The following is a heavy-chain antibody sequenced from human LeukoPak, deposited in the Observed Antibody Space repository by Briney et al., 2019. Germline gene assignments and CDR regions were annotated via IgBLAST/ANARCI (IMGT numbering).Heavy chain of an antibody. V-gene: IGHV4-59*01. D-gene: IGHD1-26*01. Sequence: SETLSLTCTVSGCSMSSYYWSWIRQPPGKGLEWIGYIHYSGTTHYNPSLEGRVTISVDTSKNQFSLKLSSVTAADTAVYYCARGSPALDYWGKGTLVTVSS. J-gene: IGHJ4*02. CDR1: GCSMSSYY. CDR2: IHYSGTT. CDR3: ARGSPALDY.